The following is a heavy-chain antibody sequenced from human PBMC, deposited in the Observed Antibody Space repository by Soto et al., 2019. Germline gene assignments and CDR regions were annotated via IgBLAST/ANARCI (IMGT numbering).Heavy chain of an antibody. CDR2: IIPSNGRA. D-gene: IGHD6-6*01. CDR1: GFTFTTYS. J-gene: IGHJ4*02. CDR3: ARVRGYVSSFPDS. Sequence: GASVKVSCKPSGFTFTTYSLSWVRQAPGQGLEWMGWIIPSNGRATYSQTLQGRVTMTTDTSTSTAYMELRSMKSDDTAVYYCARVRGYVSSFPDSWAQGTLVTVSS. V-gene: IGHV1-18*01.